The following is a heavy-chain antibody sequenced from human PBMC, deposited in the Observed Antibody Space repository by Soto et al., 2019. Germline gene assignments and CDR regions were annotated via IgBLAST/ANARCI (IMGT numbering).Heavy chain of an antibody. CDR1: GGSISSSSYY. CDR3: ARQSYYYGSGPY. V-gene: IGHV4-39*01. CDR2: IYYSGST. D-gene: IGHD3-10*01. Sequence: LSLTCTVSGGSISSSSYYWGWIRQPPGKGLEWIGSIYYSGSTYYNPSLKSRVTISVDTSKNQFSLKLSSVTAADTAVYYCARQSYYYGSGPYWGQGTLVTVSS. J-gene: IGHJ4*02.